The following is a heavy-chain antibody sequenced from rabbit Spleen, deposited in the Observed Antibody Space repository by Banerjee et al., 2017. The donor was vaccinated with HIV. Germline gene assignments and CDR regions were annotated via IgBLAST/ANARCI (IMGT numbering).Heavy chain of an antibody. J-gene: IGHJ4*01. CDR1: GFDFSSYY. CDR3: ARDYNSGWDL. CDR2: IDPVFGIA. V-gene: IGHV1S7*01. Sequence: QLKESGGGLVQPGGSLKLSCKASGFDFSSYYMSWVRQAPGKGLEWIGSIDPVFGIANYASWVNGRFTISRDNAQNTVDLQINSLTAADTATYFCARDYNSGWDLWGPGTLVTVS. D-gene: IGHD4-1*01.